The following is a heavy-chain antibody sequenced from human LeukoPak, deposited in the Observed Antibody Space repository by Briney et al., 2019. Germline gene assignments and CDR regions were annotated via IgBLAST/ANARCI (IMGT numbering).Heavy chain of an antibody. J-gene: IGHJ5*02. CDR3: ARSPAYCSGSTCYGHNWFDP. D-gene: IGHD2-15*01. CDR1: GDTFTSHY. Sequence: GASVKVSCKASGDTFTSHYIHWVRQAPGRGLEWMGISNPRGGSTSHAQKFQGRVTMTTDTSTSTVYMELSSLRSEDTAVYYCARSPAYCSGSTCYGHNWFDPWGQGTLVTVSS. CDR2: SNPRGGST. V-gene: IGHV1-46*01.